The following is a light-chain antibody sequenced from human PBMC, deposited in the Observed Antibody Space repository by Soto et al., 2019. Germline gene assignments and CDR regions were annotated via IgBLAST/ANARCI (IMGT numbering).Light chain of an antibody. V-gene: IGKV1-27*01. Sequence: DIQMTQSPSSLSASVGDRVTITCRASLPISNYLAWYQQKPGKIPNLLIYAASTLQAGVPSRFSGSTSGAESTLTITGLQPDDLGTYYCQHTTDFTFGQGTKVDI. CDR2: AAS. CDR1: LPISNY. J-gene: IGKJ2*01. CDR3: QHTTDFT.